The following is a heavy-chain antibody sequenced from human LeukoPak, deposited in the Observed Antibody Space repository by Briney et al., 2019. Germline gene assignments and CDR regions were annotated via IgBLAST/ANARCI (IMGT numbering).Heavy chain of an antibody. CDR1: GFTFSSYG. J-gene: IGHJ4*02. CDR2: IRYDGSNK. Sequence: GGSLRLSCAASGFTFSSYGMHWVRQAPGKGLEWVAFIRYDGSNKYYADSVKGRFTISRDNSKNTLYLQMNSLRAEDTTVYYCAKGVGSSWFYFDYWGQGTLVTVSS. CDR3: AKGVGSSWFYFDY. D-gene: IGHD6-13*01. V-gene: IGHV3-30*02.